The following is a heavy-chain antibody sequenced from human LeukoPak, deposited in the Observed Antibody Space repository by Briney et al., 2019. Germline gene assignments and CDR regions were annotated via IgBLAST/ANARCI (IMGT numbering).Heavy chain of an antibody. CDR1: GFTFSSYA. V-gene: IGHV3-23*01. D-gene: IGHD3-10*01. CDR2: ISGSGGST. J-gene: IGHJ4*02. Sequence: GGSLRLSCAASGFTFSSYAMSWVRQAPGKGLEWVSAISGSGGSTYYADSVKGRFTISRDNSKNTLYLQMNSLRAEDTAVYYCAKFFGGTMVRGVILSPYYFDYWGQGTLVTVSS. CDR3: AKFFGGTMVRGVILSPYYFDY.